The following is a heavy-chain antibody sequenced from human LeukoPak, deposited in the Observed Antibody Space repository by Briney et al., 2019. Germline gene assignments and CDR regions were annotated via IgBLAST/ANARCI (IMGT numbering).Heavy chain of an antibody. V-gene: IGHV3-48*04. CDR2: ISSSSSTI. J-gene: IGHJ4*02. D-gene: IGHD1-26*01. CDR3: ARDRGGIYSAIDY. Sequence: GGSLRLSCAASGFTFSSYSMSWVRQAPGKGLEWVSFISSSSSTIYYADSVKGRFTISRDNAKNSLYLQMNSLRAEDTAVYYCARDRGGIYSAIDYCGQGTLCTVSS. CDR1: GFTFSSYS.